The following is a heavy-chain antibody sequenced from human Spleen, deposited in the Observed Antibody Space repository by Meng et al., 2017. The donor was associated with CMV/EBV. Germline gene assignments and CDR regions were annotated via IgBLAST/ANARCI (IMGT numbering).Heavy chain of an antibody. CDR3: ARAVGARGF. Sequence: GESLKISCAASGFTFSNYWMNWVRQAPGKGLEWVANIKEDGSVYYYMDSVKGRFTISRDNARKSLYLEMNSLRAEDTAVYYCARAVGARGFWGQGTLVTVSS. D-gene: IGHD1-26*01. CDR2: IKEDGSVY. J-gene: IGHJ4*02. V-gene: IGHV3-7*01. CDR1: GFTFSNYW.